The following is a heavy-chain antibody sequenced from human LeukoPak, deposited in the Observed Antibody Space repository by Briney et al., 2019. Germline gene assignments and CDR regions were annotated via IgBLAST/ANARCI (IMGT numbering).Heavy chain of an antibody. J-gene: IGHJ4*02. CDR2: ISGSGAST. Sequence: GGPLSLSCAASGLTFTKYAMTWVRQAPGKGLAWVSSISGSGASTYYADSVKGRSTISRDNSKSTLYVQMNDLRAEGTAVYYCARYSAYDEVEWGQGTLVTVSS. D-gene: IGHD5-12*01. V-gene: IGHV3-23*01. CDR3: ARYSAYDEVE. CDR1: GLTFTKYA.